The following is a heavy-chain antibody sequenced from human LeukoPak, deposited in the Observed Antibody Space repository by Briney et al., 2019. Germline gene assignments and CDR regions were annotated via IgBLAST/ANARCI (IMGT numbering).Heavy chain of an antibody. J-gene: IGHJ4*02. D-gene: IGHD3-3*01. CDR2: IYTSGST. CDR1: GGSISSYY. V-gene: IGHV4-4*07. Sequence: SETLSLTCTVSGGSISSYYWSWIRQPAGKGLEWIGRIYTSGSTNYNPSLKSRVTMSVDTSKNQFSLKLNSVTAADTAVYYCARHRYYDFWSGYYTNDYWGQGTLVTVSS. CDR3: ARHRYYDFWSGYYTNDY.